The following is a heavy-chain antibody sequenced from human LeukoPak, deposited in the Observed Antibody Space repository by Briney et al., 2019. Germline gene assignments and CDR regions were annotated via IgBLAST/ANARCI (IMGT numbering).Heavy chain of an antibody. CDR3: AKPGYSSGWYVYFDY. D-gene: IGHD6-19*01. CDR2: ISGSGGST. J-gene: IGHJ4*02. Sequence: GGSLRLSCAAYGFTFSSYDMSWVRQAPGKGLEWVSAISGSGGSTYYADSVKGRFTISRDNSKNTLYLQMNSLRAEDTAVYYCAKPGYSSGWYVYFDYWGQGTQVTVSS. CDR1: GFTFSSYD. V-gene: IGHV3-23*01.